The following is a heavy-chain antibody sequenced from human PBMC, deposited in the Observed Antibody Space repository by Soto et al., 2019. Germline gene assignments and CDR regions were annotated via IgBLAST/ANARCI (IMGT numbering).Heavy chain of an antibody. Sequence: VGSLRLSCAASGFTFSSYGMHWVRQAPGKGLEWVAVISYDGSNKYYADSVKGRFTISRDNSKNTLYLQMNSLRAEDTAVYYCAKDDGTDSNLNWYFDLWGRGTLVTVSS. CDR1: GFTFSSYG. CDR2: ISYDGSNK. D-gene: IGHD6-13*01. V-gene: IGHV3-30*18. CDR3: AKDDGTDSNLNWYFDL. J-gene: IGHJ2*01.